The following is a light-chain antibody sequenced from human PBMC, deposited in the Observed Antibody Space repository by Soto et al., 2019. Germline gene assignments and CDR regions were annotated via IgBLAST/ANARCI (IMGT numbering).Light chain of an antibody. CDR3: QQYGDGTLT. Sequence: IVMTQSPVTLSVSPGERATVSXRASQSVCCTYLAWYQQKPGXAPRXXXVGXSNRAAGSPAGLSGSGSGTEFTLTISSLQSEDFAVYYCQQYGDGTLTFGGGTKVDIK. J-gene: IGKJ4*01. CDR1: QSVCCT. CDR2: GXS. V-gene: IGKV3-15*01.